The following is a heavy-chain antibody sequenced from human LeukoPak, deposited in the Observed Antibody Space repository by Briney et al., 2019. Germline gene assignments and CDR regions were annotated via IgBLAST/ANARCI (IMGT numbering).Heavy chain of an antibody. CDR1: GFSLSTSGVG. CDR3: AYRRGPNWFDP. V-gene: IGHV2-5*02. Sequence: SGPTLVKPTQTLTLTCTFSGFSLSTSGVGVGWIRQPPGKALEWLALIYWDDDKRYSPSLKSRLTITKHTSKNQVVLTMTNMDPVDTATYYCAYRRGPNWFDPWGQGTLVTVSS. CDR2: IYWDDDK. J-gene: IGHJ5*02.